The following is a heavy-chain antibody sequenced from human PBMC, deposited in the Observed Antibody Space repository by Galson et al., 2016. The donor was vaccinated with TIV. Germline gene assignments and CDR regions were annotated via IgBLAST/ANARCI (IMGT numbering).Heavy chain of an antibody. CDR3: AREYYSSYYRSNWFDP. Sequence: SETLSLTCTVSGGSISTSSYYWAWIRQPPGKGLELIGTIYYTRSTYYNPSLESRVSISVDTSKNQFSLRLSSVTAADTAVYYCAREYYSSYYRSNWFDPWGQGTLVTVSS. J-gene: IGHJ5*02. D-gene: IGHD6-19*01. CDR2: IYYTRST. CDR1: GGSISTSSYY. V-gene: IGHV4-39*01.